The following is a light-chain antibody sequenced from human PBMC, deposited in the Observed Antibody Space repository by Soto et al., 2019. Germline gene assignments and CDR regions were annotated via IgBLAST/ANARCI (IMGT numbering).Light chain of an antibody. Sequence: EIELTQSPGTLSLSAGERATLSCRASQSVASSYLAWYQQKPGQAPRLLIYGASSRAAGIPDRFSGSGSGTDFTLTISRLEPEDFGVYYCQQYGSSPLTFGGGTKVDI. J-gene: IGKJ4*01. CDR1: QSVASSY. V-gene: IGKV3-20*01. CDR3: QQYGSSPLT. CDR2: GAS.